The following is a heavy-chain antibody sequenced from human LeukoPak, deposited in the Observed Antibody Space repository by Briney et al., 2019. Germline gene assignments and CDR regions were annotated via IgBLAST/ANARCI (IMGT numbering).Heavy chain of an antibody. CDR1: GFTFSSYW. CDR3: IRGAPTTFDY. V-gene: IGHV3-74*01. Sequence: AGGSPRLSCAASGFTFSSYWMHWVRQAPGKGLVWVSRINSGGSSTSCADSVKGRFTISRDNAKNTLYLQMNSLRPEDTAVYYCIRGAPTTFDYWGQGTLVTVSS. J-gene: IGHJ4*02. D-gene: IGHD1-14*01. CDR2: INSGGSST.